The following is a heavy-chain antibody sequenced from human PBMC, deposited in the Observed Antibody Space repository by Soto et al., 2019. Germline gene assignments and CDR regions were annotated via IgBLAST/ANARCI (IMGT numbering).Heavy chain of an antibody. CDR2: IYWDDDK. CDR1: GFSLSTSGVG. J-gene: IGHJ4*02. V-gene: IGHV2-5*02. CDR3: AHRRLAYYDSSGYFVY. D-gene: IGHD3-22*01. Sequence: QITLKESGPTLVKPTQTLTLTCTFSGFSLSTSGVGVGWIRQPPGKALEWLALIYWDDDKRYSPSLQSRPTITKDTSKNQVVLTMTNIDPVDTATYYCAHRRLAYYDSSGYFVYWGEGTLVTVSS.